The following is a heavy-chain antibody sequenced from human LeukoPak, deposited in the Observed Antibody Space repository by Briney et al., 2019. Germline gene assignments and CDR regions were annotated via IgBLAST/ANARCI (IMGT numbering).Heavy chain of an antibody. CDR3: ARKVGYSGGNYFDY. V-gene: IGHV4-39*02. Sequence: SETLSLTCTVSGGSISSSSDYGGWIRQPPGKGLEWIGSIFYSGTTYYNPSLKSRVTISLDTSTTHFSLYLHFVTAADTAVYYCARKVGYSGGNYFDYWGQGALVTVSS. CDR1: GGSISSSSDY. J-gene: IGHJ4*02. D-gene: IGHD4-23*01. CDR2: IFYSGTT.